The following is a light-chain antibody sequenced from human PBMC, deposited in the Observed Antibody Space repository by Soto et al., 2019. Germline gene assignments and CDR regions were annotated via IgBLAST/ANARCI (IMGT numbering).Light chain of an antibody. CDR3: QQYGSSHPLA. CDR2: GAS. V-gene: IGKV3-20*01. CDR1: QSVSTSY. J-gene: IGKJ4*02. Sequence: IRLTQSPCTLSASPGERATLSCRASQSVSTSYVACYQQKPSQAHMLLMYGASCRATSGPDRCSGSGSGAKFIITISRREQEDFVAYYCQQYGSSHPLAFGRGSMV.